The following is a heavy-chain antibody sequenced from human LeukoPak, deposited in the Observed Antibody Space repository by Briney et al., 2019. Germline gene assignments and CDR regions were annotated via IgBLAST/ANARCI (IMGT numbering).Heavy chain of an antibody. CDR2: IAHSGNGM. V-gene: IGHV3-11*01. D-gene: IGHD1-26*01. CDR1: GFTFSDYY. J-gene: IGHJ4*02. Sequence: GGSLRLSCAASGFTFSDYYMTWIRQAPGKGLEWVSHIAHSGNGMWYADSVKGRFTISRDNAKNSLYLQLNSLRAEDTAVYYCARDRVGDWEYFDYWGQGTLVTVSS. CDR3: ARDRVGDWEYFDY.